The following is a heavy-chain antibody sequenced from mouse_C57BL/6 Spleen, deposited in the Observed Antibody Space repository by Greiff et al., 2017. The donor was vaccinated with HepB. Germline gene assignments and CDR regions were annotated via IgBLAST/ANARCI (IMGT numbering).Heavy chain of an antibody. CDR3: ASECIYFEC. Sequence: QVQLQQSGAELMKPGASVKLSCTATGYTFTGYWIEWVKQRPGNGLEWIGEIIRGSGSINYTETFKGKVTFTTDTATNTAYLQLSSLTTEDSAIYYCASECIYFECRGTGTTLT. J-gene: IGHJ2*01. V-gene: IGHV1-9*01. CDR2: IIRGSGSI. CDR1: GYTFTGYW.